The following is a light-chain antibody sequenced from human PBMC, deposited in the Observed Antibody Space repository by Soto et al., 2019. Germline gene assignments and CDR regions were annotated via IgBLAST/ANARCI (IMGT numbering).Light chain of an antibody. CDR1: QSLDKW. CDR3: QQYTRYPYT. J-gene: IGKJ2*01. CDR2: DAS. Sequence: DIPMTQSPSTLSASVGDRVSISCRASQSLDKWLAWYQQKPGEAPKLLVSDASNLESGVSSRFTGSGSGTEFTLTISSLQPDDFATYYCQQYTRYPYTFGQGTKREIK. V-gene: IGKV1-5*01.